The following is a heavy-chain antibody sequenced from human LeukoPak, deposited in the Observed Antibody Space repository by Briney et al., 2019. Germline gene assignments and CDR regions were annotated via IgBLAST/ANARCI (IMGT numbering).Heavy chain of an antibody. CDR3: ARDLAATEDAFDF. J-gene: IGHJ3*01. CDR1: GFRFASSW. D-gene: IGHD2-15*01. V-gene: IGHV5-51*01. Sequence: GESLKISCQTSGFRFASSWIGWVRQTPGKGLEWMGSIYPGDSDTRYSPPFQGQVPISVDKSTNTAYLQWSSPKASDTAMYYCARDLAATEDAFDFWGQGTMVTVSS. CDR2: IYPGDSDT.